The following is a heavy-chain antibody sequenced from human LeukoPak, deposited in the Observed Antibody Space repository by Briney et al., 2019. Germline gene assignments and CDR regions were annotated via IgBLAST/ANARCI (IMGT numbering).Heavy chain of an antibody. CDR1: GFTFSSYS. Sequence: PGGSLRLSCAASGFTFSSYSMNWVRQAPGKGLEWVSSISSSSSYIYYADSVKGRFTISRDNAKNSLYLQKNSLRAEDTAVYYCAREGIVVVSAADNYFDYWGQGTLVTVSS. J-gene: IGHJ4*02. CDR2: ISSSSSYI. CDR3: AREGIVVVSAADNYFDY. D-gene: IGHD2-2*01. V-gene: IGHV3-21*01.